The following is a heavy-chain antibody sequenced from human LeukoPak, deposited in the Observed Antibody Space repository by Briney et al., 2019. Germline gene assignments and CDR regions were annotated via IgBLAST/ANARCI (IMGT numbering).Heavy chain of an antibody. V-gene: IGHV4-31*03. D-gene: IGHD6-6*01. CDR2: IYYSGST. J-gene: IGHJ4*02. CDR1: GDSISSGGYY. Sequence: SETLSLTCTVSGDSISSGGYYWSWIRQHPGKGLEWIGYIYYSGSTYYNPSLESRVTISVDTSNNQFSLKLSSVTAADTAVYYCARESSSSSLFDYWGQGTLVTVSS. CDR3: ARESSSSSLFDY.